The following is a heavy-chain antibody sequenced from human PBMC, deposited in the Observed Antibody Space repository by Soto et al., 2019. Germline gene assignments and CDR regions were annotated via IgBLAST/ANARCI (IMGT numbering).Heavy chain of an antibody. CDR1: GFTISEHY. CDR3: PSWLGGLFPYDY. Sequence: EVQLVESGGGLVQPGGSLRLSCAVSGFTISEHYIDWVRQAPGKGLDWVGRSRNKAYDYSTEFAPSVKGRFTFSRDDSESTLDLQMNSLKSDDTAVYYCPSWLGGLFPYDYWGQGTLATVSS. V-gene: IGHV3-72*01. J-gene: IGHJ4*02. D-gene: IGHD6-19*01. CDR2: SRNKAYDYST.